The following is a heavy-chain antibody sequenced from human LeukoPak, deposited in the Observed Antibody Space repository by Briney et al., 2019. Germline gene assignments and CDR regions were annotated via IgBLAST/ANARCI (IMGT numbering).Heavy chain of an antibody. D-gene: IGHD2-8*01. V-gene: IGHV3-30-3*01. CDR2: ISYDGSNK. CDR1: GFPFSSYA. CDR3: ARVYLERLTAGYFDH. Sequence: GRSLGLSCAASGFPFSSYAMHWVRQAPGKGLEWVAVISYDGSNKYYADSVKGRFTISRDNSKSTLYLQMNSLRDDDSAAYFCARVYLERLTAGYFDHWGQGTQVTVSP. J-gene: IGHJ4*02.